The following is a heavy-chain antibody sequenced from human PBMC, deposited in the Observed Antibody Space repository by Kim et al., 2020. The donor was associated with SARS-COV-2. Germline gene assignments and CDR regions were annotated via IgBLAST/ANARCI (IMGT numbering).Heavy chain of an antibody. CDR2: IRSKANSYAT. Sequence: GGSLRLFCAASGFTLSGSTVHWVRQASGKGLEWVGRIRSKANSYATAYAASVKNRFTISRDDSKNTAYLQMNSLKTEDTAVYYCARVNPIAGGWYDAFDIWGQGTMVTVSS. V-gene: IGHV3-73*01. CDR1: GFTLSGST. D-gene: IGHD6-19*01. CDR3: ARVNPIAGGWYDAFDI. J-gene: IGHJ3*02.